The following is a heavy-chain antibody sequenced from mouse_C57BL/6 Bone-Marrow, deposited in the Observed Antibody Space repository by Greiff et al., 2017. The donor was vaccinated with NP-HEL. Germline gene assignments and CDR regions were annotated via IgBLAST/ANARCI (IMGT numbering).Heavy chain of an antibody. CDR1: GFNIKDDY. J-gene: IGHJ2*01. CDR3: TIALMTTVVALDY. V-gene: IGHV14-4*01. CDR2: IDPENGDT. Sequence: EVQLQQSGAELVRPGASVKLSCTASGFNIKDDYMHWVKQRPEQGLEWIGWIDPENGDTEYASKFQGKATITADTSSNTAYLQLSSLTSEDTAVYYCTIALMTTVVALDYWGQGTTLTVSS. D-gene: IGHD1-1*01.